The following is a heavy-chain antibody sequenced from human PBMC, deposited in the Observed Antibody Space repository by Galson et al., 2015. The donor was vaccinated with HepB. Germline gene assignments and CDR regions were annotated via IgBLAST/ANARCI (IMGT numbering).Heavy chain of an antibody. D-gene: IGHD3-22*01. J-gene: IGHJ4*02. V-gene: IGHV3-33*01. CDR3: ARGGPYYYDSSGPFDY. CDR1: GFTFSSYG. CDR2: IWYDGSNK. Sequence: SLRLSCAASGFTFSSYGMHWVRQAPGKGLEWVAVIWYDGSNKYYADSVKGRFTISRDNSKNTLYLQMNSLRAEDTAVYYCARGGPYYYDSSGPFDYWGQGTLVTVSS.